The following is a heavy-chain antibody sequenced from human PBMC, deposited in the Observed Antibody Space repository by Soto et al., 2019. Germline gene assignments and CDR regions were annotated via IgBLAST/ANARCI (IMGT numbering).Heavy chain of an antibody. CDR2: IKRDGSEK. Sequence: GGSLRLSCAASGFTFSSNWMSWVRQAPGKGLEWVANIKRDGSEKNYVDSVKGRFTISRDNAKNSLYLQMNSLRAEDTAVYYCARDNTDGVCLFDYWGQGTLVTVSS. V-gene: IGHV3-7*01. D-gene: IGHD2-8*01. CDR3: ARDNTDGVCLFDY. CDR1: GFTFSSNW. J-gene: IGHJ4*02.